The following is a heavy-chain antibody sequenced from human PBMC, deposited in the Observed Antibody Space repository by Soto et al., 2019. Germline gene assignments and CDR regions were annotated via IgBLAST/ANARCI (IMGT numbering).Heavy chain of an antibody. CDR3: VGGQYYFDY. CDR2: ISYDGSNK. Sequence: QVQLVESGGGVLQPGRSLCLSCAASGFPFTTYGMHWVREGPGKGLEWVAVISYDGSNKYYADSVKGRFTISRDNSKNTLYLQMNSLRPEDTALYYCVGGQYYFDYRGQGTLVTVSS. D-gene: IGHD3-10*01. V-gene: IGHV3-30*03. CDR1: GFPFTTYG. J-gene: IGHJ4*02.